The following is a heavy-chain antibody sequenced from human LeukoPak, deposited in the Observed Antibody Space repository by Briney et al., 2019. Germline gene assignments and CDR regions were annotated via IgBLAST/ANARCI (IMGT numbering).Heavy chain of an antibody. Sequence: GGFLRLSCAASGFTFSSYSMNWVRQAPGKGLEWVSSISSSSSYIYYADSVKGRFTISRDNAKNALYLQMNSLTAEDTAVYYCASRSTRFGELLYYYYGMDVWGQGTTVTVCS. CDR1: GFTFSSYS. V-gene: IGHV3-21*01. J-gene: IGHJ6*02. D-gene: IGHD3-10*01. CDR2: ISSSSSYI. CDR3: ASRSTRFGELLYYYYGMDV.